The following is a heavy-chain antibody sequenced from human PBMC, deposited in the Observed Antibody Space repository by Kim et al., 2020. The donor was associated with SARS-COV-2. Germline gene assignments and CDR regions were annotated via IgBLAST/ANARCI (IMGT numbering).Heavy chain of an antibody. CDR1: GYTFTSYG. Sequence: ASVKVSCKASGYTFTSYGISWVRQAPGQGLEWMGWISAYNGNTNYAQKLQGRVTMTTDTSTSTAYMELRSLRSDDTAVYYCARVSQGIAAAGIGGLYYYYYMDVWGKGTTVTVSS. D-gene: IGHD6-13*01. CDR2: ISAYNGNT. CDR3: ARVSQGIAAAGIGGLYYYYYMDV. V-gene: IGHV1-18*01. J-gene: IGHJ6*03.